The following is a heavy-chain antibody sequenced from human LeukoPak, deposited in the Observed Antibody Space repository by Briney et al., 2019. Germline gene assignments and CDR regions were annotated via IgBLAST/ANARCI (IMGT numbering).Heavy chain of an antibody. Sequence: PGGSLRLSCAASGFTFSSYAMSWVRQAPGKGLEWVSAISGSGGSTYYADSVKGRFTISRDNSKNTLYLQMNSLRAEDTAVYYCAKDASSGYYYTTNFDYWGQGTLVTVSS. CDR1: GFTFSSYA. CDR2: ISGSGGST. J-gene: IGHJ4*02. V-gene: IGHV3-23*01. CDR3: AKDASSGYYYTTNFDY. D-gene: IGHD3-22*01.